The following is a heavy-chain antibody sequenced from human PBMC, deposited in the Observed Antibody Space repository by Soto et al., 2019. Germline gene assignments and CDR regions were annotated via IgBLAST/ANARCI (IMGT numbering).Heavy chain of an antibody. V-gene: IGHV1-46*01. CDR1: GYTFTSYY. D-gene: IGHD3-22*01. CDR2: INPSGGST. J-gene: IGHJ4*02. CDR3: ARDSGDSSGYYYVDDY. Sequence: ASLKVSCKASGYTFTSYYMHWVRQAPGQGLEWMGIINPSGGSTSYAQKFQGRVTMTRDTSTSTVYMELSSLRSEDTAVYYCARDSGDSSGYYYVDDYWGQGTLVTVSS.